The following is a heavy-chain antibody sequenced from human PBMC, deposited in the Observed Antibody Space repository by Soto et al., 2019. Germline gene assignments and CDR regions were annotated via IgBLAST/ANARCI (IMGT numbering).Heavy chain of an antibody. D-gene: IGHD3-16*02. CDR1: GFTFSNYE. J-gene: IGHJ5*02. Sequence: WGSLRLSCTASGFTFSNYEMNWVRQAPGKGLEWVSYISSRGTVKYNADSVKCRFTISRDNAKNSLYLQMNSLRAEDTAVYYCTRYRWFDAWGQGTLVTVSS. CDR3: TRYRWFDA. V-gene: IGHV3-48*03. CDR2: ISSRGTVK.